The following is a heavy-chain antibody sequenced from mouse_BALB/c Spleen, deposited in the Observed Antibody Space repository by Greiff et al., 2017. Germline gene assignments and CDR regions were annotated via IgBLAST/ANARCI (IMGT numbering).Heavy chain of an antibody. J-gene: IGHJ3*01. D-gene: IGHD2-2*01. CDR1: GYSFTGYY. Sequence: EVQLQQSGPELVKPGASVKLSCKASGYSFTGYYMHWVKQSHVKSLEWIGRINPYNGATSYNQNFKDKASLTVDKSSSTAYMALHSLTSEDSAVYYGATTWLGFDYWGQGTLVTVAA. CDR3: ATTWLGFDY. CDR2: INPYNGAT. V-gene: IGHV1-31*01.